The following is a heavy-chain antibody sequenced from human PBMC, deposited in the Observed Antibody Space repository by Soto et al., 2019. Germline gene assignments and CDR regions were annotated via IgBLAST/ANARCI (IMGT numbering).Heavy chain of an antibody. V-gene: IGHV1-18*01. CDR2: ISGYNGNT. CDR3: AREGQAPYYYYGMDV. CDR1: GYTFTNDG. Sequence: QVQVVQSGDEVKKPGASVKVSCKASGYTFTNDGFSWVRQAPGQGLEWMGWISGYNGNTKYAEKFQGRVTMPTDTSTSTAHMELRSLRSDDTAVYYCAREGQAPYYYYGMDVWGQGTAVTVSS. J-gene: IGHJ6*02.